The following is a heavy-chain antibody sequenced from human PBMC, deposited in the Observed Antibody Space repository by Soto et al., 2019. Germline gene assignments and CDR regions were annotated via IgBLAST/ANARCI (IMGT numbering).Heavy chain of an antibody. CDR2: IYYTGNT. J-gene: IGHJ5*02. Sequence: SETLSLTCTVSGGSISSSGYYWGWIRQPPGKGPQWVGSIYYTGNTYYNPSLKSRVTISADTSKNQFSLKLNSVTAADTAVYYCVLDSHNYQGWFDPWGEGTLVTVSS. CDR1: GGSISSSGYY. CDR3: VLDSHNYQGWFDP. D-gene: IGHD1-1*01. V-gene: IGHV4-39*01.